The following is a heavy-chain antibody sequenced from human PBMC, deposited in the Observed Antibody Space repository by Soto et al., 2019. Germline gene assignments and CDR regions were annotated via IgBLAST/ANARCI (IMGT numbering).Heavy chain of an antibody. J-gene: IGHJ4*02. CDR1: EGTFNCYA. CDR2: IIPYYNTL. D-gene: IGHD6-13*01. V-gene: IGHV1-69*01. CDR3: ASGASRWYPYFFDS. Sequence: QAQVVQSGAEVRKPGSSVKLSCKASEGTFNCYAIAWVRQAPGQGLEWMGGIIPYYNTLNYAQKFQDRVTITADDSTNTVYMELSSLRSDDTAVYFCASGASRWYPYFFDSWAQGTLVTVSS.